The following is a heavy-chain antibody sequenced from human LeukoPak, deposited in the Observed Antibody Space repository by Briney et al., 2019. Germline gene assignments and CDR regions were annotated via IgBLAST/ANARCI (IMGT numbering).Heavy chain of an antibody. CDR1: GFTFSSYE. CDR3: ARDFGRWYFDY. D-gene: IGHD4-23*01. Sequence: GGSLRLSCAASGFTFSSYEMIWVRQAPGKGLEWVSYIRSSGSTIYYADSVKGRFTISRDNAKNSLYLQMNSLRAEDTAVYYCARDFGRWYFDYWGQGTLVTVSS. J-gene: IGHJ4*02. V-gene: IGHV3-48*03. CDR2: IRSSGSTI.